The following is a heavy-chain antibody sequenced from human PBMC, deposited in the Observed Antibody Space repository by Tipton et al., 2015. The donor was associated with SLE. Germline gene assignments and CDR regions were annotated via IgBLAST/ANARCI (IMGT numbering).Heavy chain of an antibody. J-gene: IGHJ4*02. CDR2: ISHSGNT. D-gene: IGHD6-19*01. CDR1: GASISSSDW. V-gene: IGHV4-4*02. CDR3: ARHFYNIGWNHFDN. Sequence: TLSLTCAVSGASISSSDWWSWVRQPPGKGLEWIGEISHSGNTNYSPSLRSQVTMSMDTSQNQFSLKLSSVTAADTAVYYCARHFYNIGWNHFDNWGPGTLVTVSS.